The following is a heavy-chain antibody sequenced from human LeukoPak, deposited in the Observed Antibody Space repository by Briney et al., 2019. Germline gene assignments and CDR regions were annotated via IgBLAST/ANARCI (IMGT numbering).Heavy chain of an antibody. J-gene: IGHJ4*02. Sequence: GGSLRRSCAASGFTFSSYAMSWVRPAPGKGLEWVSSISGSGGSTYYADSVKGRFTISRDNSKNTLYLQMNSLRAEDTAVYYCAKDGVGAPVGYFDYWGQGTLVTVSS. CDR3: AKDGVGAPVGYFDY. D-gene: IGHD1-26*01. CDR1: GFTFSSYA. CDR2: ISGSGGST. V-gene: IGHV3-23*01.